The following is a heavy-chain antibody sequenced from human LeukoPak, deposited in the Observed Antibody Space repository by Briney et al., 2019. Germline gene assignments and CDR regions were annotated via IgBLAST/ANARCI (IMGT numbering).Heavy chain of an antibody. V-gene: IGHV3-15*01. Sequence: GGSLRLSCAASGFTFSNAWMSWVRQAPGKGLEWVGRIKSKTDGGTTDYAAPVKGRFTISRDDSKNTLYLQMNSLKTEDTAVYYCTVTEYYDILTGHGGDFDYWGQGTLVTVSS. J-gene: IGHJ4*02. CDR2: IKSKTDGGTT. D-gene: IGHD3-9*01. CDR1: GFTFSNAW. CDR3: TVTEYYDILTGHGGDFDY.